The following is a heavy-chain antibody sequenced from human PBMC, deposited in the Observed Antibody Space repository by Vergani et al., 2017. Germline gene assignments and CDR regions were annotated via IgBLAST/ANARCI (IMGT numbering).Heavy chain of an antibody. Sequence: QVQLVESGGGVVQPGRSLRLSCAASGFTFSSYAMHWVRQAPGKGLEWVAVISYDGSNKYYADSVKGRFTISRDNSKNTLYLQMNSLRAEDTAVYYCARDLATGTDYYYYYGMDVWGQGTTVTVSS. CDR2: ISYDGSNK. CDR1: GFTFSSYA. J-gene: IGHJ6*02. V-gene: IGHV3-30-3*01. D-gene: IGHD4-17*01. CDR3: ARDLATGTDYYYYYGMDV.